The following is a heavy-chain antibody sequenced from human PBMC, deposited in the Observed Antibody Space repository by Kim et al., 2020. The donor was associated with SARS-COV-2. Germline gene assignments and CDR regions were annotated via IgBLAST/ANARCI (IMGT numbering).Heavy chain of an antibody. Sequence: GGSLRLSCAASGFTFSSYAMHWVRQAPGKGLEWVAVISYDGSNKYYADSVKGRFTISRDNSKNTLYLQMNSLRAEDTAVYYCARSSDGSYRDAFDIWGQGTMVTVSS. D-gene: IGHD1-26*01. CDR1: GFTFSSYA. V-gene: IGHV3-30*04. CDR3: ARSSDGSYRDAFDI. J-gene: IGHJ3*02. CDR2: ISYDGSNK.